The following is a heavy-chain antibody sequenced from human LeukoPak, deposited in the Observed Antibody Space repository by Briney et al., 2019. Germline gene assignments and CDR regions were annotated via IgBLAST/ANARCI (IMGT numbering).Heavy chain of an antibody. V-gene: IGHV3-30*18. CDR3: AKDPSGSGWYLDL. CDR1: GFIFSGYA. Sequence: KSGGSLRLSCAASGFIFSGYAMHWVRQSPGEGLEWAALLSYDGKNNYYGDSVKGRYTISRDNSKNAVYLQMNNLRVDDTAVYYCAKDPSGSGWYLDLWGRGTLVTVSS. J-gene: IGHJ2*01. CDR2: LSYDGKNN. D-gene: IGHD6-19*01.